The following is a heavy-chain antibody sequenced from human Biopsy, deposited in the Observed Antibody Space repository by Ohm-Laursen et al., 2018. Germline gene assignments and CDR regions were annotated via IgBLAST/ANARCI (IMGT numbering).Heavy chain of an antibody. Sequence: TQTLTLTCSFSGFSLSARGMCVSWIRQAPGKALEWLACVDWDDYKDYSASLQTKLSISKDTSNDQMVLTVNNVDPADTATYYCARTPILIVSAGLVYRHRRHLQGMDVWGRGIAVTVS. J-gene: IGHJ6*02. CDR1: GFSLSARGMC. V-gene: IGHV2-70*11. D-gene: IGHD6-13*01. CDR3: ARTPILIVSAGLVYRHRRHLQGMDV. CDR2: VDWDDYK.